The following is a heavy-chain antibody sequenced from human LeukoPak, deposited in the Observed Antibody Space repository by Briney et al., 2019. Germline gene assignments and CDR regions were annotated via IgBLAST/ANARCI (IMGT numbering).Heavy chain of an antibody. CDR1: GDSISSYY. Sequence: PSETLSLTCTVSGDSISSYYWSWIRQPPGKGLEWIGYIYYTGSTKYNPSLKSRVTISLDTSKKQFSLKLTSVTAADTAVYSCARTRRGYTYGFRSRELLKAFGIWGQGTVVTVSS. CDR2: IYYTGST. D-gene: IGHD5-18*01. CDR3: ARTRRGYTYGFRSRELLKAFGI. V-gene: IGHV4-59*01. J-gene: IGHJ3*02.